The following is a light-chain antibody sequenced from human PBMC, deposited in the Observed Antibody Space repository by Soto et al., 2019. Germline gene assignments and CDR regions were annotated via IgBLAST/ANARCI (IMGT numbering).Light chain of an antibody. CDR3: QQYGSSSPT. CDR1: RSVSSRY. Sequence: EVVLTQSPGTLSLSPGERATLSCRASRSVSSRYLAWYQQKPGLAPSLLIHGASSRATGIPDRFSGSGTGTDFTLTISRLEPEDFAIYYCQQYGSSSPTFGGGTKVEIK. CDR2: GAS. V-gene: IGKV3-20*01. J-gene: IGKJ4*01.